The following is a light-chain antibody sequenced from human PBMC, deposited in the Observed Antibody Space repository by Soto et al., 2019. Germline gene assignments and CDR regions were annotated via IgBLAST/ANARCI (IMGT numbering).Light chain of an antibody. CDR1: QGISSW. J-gene: IGKJ5*01. Sequence: DIQMTQSPSSVSASVGDRVTITCRASQGISSWLAWYQQKPGKAPNLLIYAASSLQSGVPSRFSGSGSGTDFTLTTSALQPEDFAIYYCKKANSSPFTFGQGTRLEIK. CDR2: AAS. V-gene: IGKV1D-12*01. CDR3: KKANSSPFT.